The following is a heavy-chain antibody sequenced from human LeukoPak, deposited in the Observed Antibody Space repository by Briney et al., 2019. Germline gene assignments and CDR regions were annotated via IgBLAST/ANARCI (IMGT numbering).Heavy chain of an antibody. CDR3: ASCGGDCYWDYYYGMDV. Sequence: GASVKVSCKASGYTFTSYYMHWVRQAPGQGLEWMGIINPSGGSTSYAQKFQGRVTMTRDTSTSTVYMELSSLRSEDTAVYYCASCGGDCYWDYYYGMDVWGQGTTATVSS. V-gene: IGHV1-46*01. D-gene: IGHD2-21*02. J-gene: IGHJ6*02. CDR1: GYTFTSYY. CDR2: INPSGGST.